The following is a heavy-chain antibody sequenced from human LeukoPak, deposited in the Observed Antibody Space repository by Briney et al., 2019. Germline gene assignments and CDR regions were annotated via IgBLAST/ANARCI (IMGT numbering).Heavy chain of an antibody. Sequence: SQTLSLTCTVSGYSISSGYYWGWIRQPPGKGLEWIGSIYHSGSTYYNPSLKSRVTISVDTSKNQFSLKLSSVTAADTAVYYCARVGVVILDDAFDIWGQGTMVTVSS. CDR1: GYSISSGYY. J-gene: IGHJ3*02. CDR2: IYHSGST. CDR3: ARVGVVILDDAFDI. V-gene: IGHV4-38-2*02. D-gene: IGHD3-22*01.